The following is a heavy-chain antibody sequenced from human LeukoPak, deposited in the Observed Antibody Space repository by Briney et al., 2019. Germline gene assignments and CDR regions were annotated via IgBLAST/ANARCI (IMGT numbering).Heavy chain of an antibody. D-gene: IGHD2-21*02. CDR1: GGSISSYY. CDR3: ARAGASVVTIYWYFDL. J-gene: IGHJ2*01. CDR2: IYYSGST. V-gene: IGHV4-59*01. Sequence: SESLSLTCTVSGGSISSYYWSWIRQPPGKGLEWIGYIYYSGSTNYNPSLKSRVTISVDTSKNQFSLKLSSVTAADTAVYYCARAGASVVTIYWYFDLWGRGTLVTVSS.